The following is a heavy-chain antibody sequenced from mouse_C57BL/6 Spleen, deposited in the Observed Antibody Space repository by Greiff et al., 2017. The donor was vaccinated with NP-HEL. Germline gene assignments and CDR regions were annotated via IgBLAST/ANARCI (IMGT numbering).Heavy chain of an antibody. V-gene: IGHV1-76*01. CDR3: AIEGYYYGSSFFDY. Sequence: VKLQESGAELVRPGASVKLSCKASGYTFTDYYINWVKQRPGQGLEWIARIYPGSGNTYYNEKFKGKATLTAEKSSSTAYMQLSSLTSEDSAVYFCAIEGYYYGSSFFDYWGQGTTLTVSS. CDR1: GYTFTDYY. J-gene: IGHJ2*01. D-gene: IGHD1-1*01. CDR2: IYPGSGNT.